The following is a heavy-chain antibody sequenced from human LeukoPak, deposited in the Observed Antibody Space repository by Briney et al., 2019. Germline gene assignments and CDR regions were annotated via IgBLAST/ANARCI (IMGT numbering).Heavy chain of an antibody. Sequence: GGPLRLSCAASGFTFSDYYMSWIRQAPGKGLEWVSYISSSGSTIYYADSVKGRFTISRDNAKNSLYLQMNSLRAEDTAVYYCVRVCSSGWYGGDYFDYWGQGTLVTVSS. D-gene: IGHD6-19*01. CDR3: VRVCSSGWYGGDYFDY. CDR2: ISSSGSTI. CDR1: GFTFSDYY. J-gene: IGHJ4*02. V-gene: IGHV3-11*01.